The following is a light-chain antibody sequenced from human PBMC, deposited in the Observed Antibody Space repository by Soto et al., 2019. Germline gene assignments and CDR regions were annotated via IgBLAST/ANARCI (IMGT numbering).Light chain of an antibody. CDR3: QSYDSRLSGSV. CDR1: SSNIGVNP. CDR2: SSS. J-gene: IGLJ1*01. V-gene: IGLV1-44*01. Sequence: QSVLTQPPSASGTPGQTVTISCSGSSSNIGVNPVKWYQQLPGTAPKVLIYSSSQRPSGVPDRFAASKSGTSASLAISDLQSEDEADYYCQSYDSRLSGSVFGTGTKLTVL.